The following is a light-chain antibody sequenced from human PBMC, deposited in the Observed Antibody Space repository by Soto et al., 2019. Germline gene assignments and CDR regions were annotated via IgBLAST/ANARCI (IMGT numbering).Light chain of an antibody. CDR3: DSYTSSRAYV. J-gene: IGLJ1*01. CDR2: EVS. Sequence: QSVLTQPASVSGSPGQSITISCTGTSSDVGGYNYVSWYQQQSGKAPKLIIQEVSYRPSGVSNRFSGSKSGNTASLTISGLQAEDEADYYCDSYTSSRAYVFGIGTKVTVL. CDR1: SSDVGGYNY. V-gene: IGLV2-14*01.